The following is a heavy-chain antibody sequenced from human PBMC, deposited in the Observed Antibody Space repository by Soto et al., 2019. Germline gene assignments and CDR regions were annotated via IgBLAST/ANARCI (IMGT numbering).Heavy chain of an antibody. CDR2: LSYEGSEE. D-gene: IGHD6-19*01. CDR1: GFNFGVFG. CDR3: ALTRRSSLLEVAGPGFEY. Sequence: GGSLRLSCAASGFNFGVFGMHWVRQAPGKGLEWLSVLSYEGSEEYYADSVRGRFTISRDNSKNTLFLQMDSLRVDDTGVYYCALTRRSSLLEVAGPGFEYWGQGTLVTV. V-gene: IGHV3-30*03. J-gene: IGHJ4*02.